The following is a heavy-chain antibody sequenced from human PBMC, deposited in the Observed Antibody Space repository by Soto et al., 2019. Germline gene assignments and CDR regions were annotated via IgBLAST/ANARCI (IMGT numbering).Heavy chain of an antibody. CDR1: GASIGSYS. Sequence: SETLSLPVSVSGASIGSYSWHCIRQPTRRGLEWIGYVYTSVYTRHSPSLKTRVQLAVDTAKRQFYLRLNSVTAADTDVYYCASSAGHPGGFCYYNGIDVCGQGTTVTFYS. V-gene: IGHV4-4*08. CDR2: VYTSVYT. D-gene: IGHD3-10*01. CDR3: ASSAGHPGGFCYYNGIDV. J-gene: IGHJ6*02.